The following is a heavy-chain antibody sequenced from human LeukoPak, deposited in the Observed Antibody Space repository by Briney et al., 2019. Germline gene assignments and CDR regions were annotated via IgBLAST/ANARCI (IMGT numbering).Heavy chain of an antibody. V-gene: IGHV1-69*05. CDR3: ATALLGDILTQKEH. J-gene: IGHJ1*01. CDR1: GGAFSSYA. Sequence: SVKVSCKASGGAFSSYAISWVRQAPGQGLEWMGGIIPIFGTANYAQKFQGRVTITTDESTSTAYMELSSLRSEDTAVYYCATALLGDILTQKEHWGQGTLVTVSS. D-gene: IGHD3-9*01. CDR2: IIPIFGTA.